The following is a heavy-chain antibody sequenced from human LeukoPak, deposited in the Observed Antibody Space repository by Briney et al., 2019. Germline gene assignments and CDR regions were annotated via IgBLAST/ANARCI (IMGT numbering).Heavy chain of an antibody. J-gene: IGHJ3*02. CDR1: GYTFTGYY. D-gene: IGHD3-9*01. Sequence: GASVKVFCKASGYTFTGYYMHWVRQAPGQGLEWMGIINPSGGSTSYAQKFQGRVTMTRDTSTSTVYMELSSLRSEDTAVYYCASGRYYDILTGYLHDAFDIWGQGTMVTVSS. V-gene: IGHV1-46*01. CDR2: INPSGGST. CDR3: ASGRYYDILTGYLHDAFDI.